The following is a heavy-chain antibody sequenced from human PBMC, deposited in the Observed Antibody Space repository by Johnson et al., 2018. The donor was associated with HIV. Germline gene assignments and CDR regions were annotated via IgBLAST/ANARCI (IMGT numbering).Heavy chain of an antibody. CDR1: GFTFSSYA. CDR3: AKGGPNYGGNSGAFDI. Sequence: QVQLVESGGGVVQPGRSLRLSCAASGFTFSSYAMHWVRQAPGKGLEWVAVISYDGSNKYYADSVKGRFTISRDNSKNTLHLQMNSLRAEDTALYYCAKGGPNYGGNSGAFDIWGQGTMVTVSS. J-gene: IGHJ3*02. D-gene: IGHD4-23*01. V-gene: IGHV3-30*14. CDR2: ISYDGSNK.